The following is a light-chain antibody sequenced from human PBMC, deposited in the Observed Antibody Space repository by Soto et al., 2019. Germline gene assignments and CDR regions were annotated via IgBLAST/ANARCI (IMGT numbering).Light chain of an antibody. J-gene: IGLJ3*02. Sequence: QSALTQPASVSGSPGQSITISCTGTSSDVGGYNYVSWYQQHPGKAPKLMIYEVSNRPSGVSNRFSGSKSGNTASLTISGLQAEDDAYYYCSSYTSSSTGVFGGGTKVTVL. CDR3: SSYTSSSTGV. CDR1: SSDVGGYNY. V-gene: IGLV2-14*01. CDR2: EVS.